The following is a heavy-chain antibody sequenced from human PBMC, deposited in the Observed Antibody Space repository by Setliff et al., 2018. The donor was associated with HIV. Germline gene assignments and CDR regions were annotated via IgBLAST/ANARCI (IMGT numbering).Heavy chain of an antibody. D-gene: IGHD3-22*01. V-gene: IGHV4-59*01. Sequence: SETLSLTCTVSGASISSYYWSWIRQPPGKGLEWIGYIYSSGSTNYNPSLKSRVSMAVDTSKNQVSLKLSSVTAADTAVYYCARVGYNDDSGYPYNWFDPWGQGTLVTVSS. CDR3: ARVGYNDDSGYPYNWFDP. CDR1: GASISSYY. CDR2: IYSSGST. J-gene: IGHJ5*02.